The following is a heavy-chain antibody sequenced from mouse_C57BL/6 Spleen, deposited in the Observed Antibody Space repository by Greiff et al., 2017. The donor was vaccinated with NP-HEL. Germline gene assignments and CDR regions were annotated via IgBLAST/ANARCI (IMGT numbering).Heavy chain of an antibody. D-gene: IGHD1-1*01. V-gene: IGHV14-3*01. CDR3: ARCDYGSAWYFAV. J-gene: IGHJ1*01. CDR2: IAPANGNT. CDR1: GFNIKNTY. Sequence: EVQLQQSVAELVRPGASVKLSCTASGFNIKNTYMHWVKQRPEQGLEWIGRIAPANGNTKYAPKFQGKATLTADTSSNTACLQLSSLTSEDADIYSVARCDYGSAWYFAVWGPGTTVTVSS.